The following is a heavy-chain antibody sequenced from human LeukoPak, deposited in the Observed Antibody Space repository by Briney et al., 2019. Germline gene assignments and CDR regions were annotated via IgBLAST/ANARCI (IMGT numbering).Heavy chain of an antibody. D-gene: IGHD6-19*01. CDR3: ARDFEAVARMGSWDY. CDR2: IYYSGST. Sequence: SETLSLTCTVSGGSISSSSYYWGWIRQPPGKGLEWIGSIYYSGSTYYNPSLKSRVTISVDTSKNQFSLKLSSVTAADTAVYYCARDFEAVARMGSWDYWGQGTLVTVSS. CDR1: GGSISSSSYY. V-gene: IGHV4-39*07. J-gene: IGHJ4*02.